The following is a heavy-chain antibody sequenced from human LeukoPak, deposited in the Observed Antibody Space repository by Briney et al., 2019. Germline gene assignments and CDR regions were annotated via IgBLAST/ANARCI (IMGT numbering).Heavy chain of an antibody. CDR2: HHSNGNT. CDR1: AGYISGFS. CDR3: ARNPTGYPNWFDV. J-gene: IGHJ5*02. V-gene: IGHV4-59*04. D-gene: IGHD6-25*01. Sequence: SETLSLTCTLSAGYISGFSWAWVRQSPGKDLEWIATHHSNGNTYSNPSLKSRVTMSVDTSKNQFSLNLRSVTATDTAVYYCARNPTGYPNWFDVWGQRTLVTVSS.